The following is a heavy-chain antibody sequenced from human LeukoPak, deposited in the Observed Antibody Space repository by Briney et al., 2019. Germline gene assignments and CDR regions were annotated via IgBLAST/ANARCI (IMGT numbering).Heavy chain of an antibody. V-gene: IGHV3-64D*06. CDR3: VRSRIPGWFDP. Sequence: GGSLRLPCSASGFTFSSYAMHWVRQAPGKGLEYVSAISSNGGSTYYADSVKGRFTISRDNSKNTLYLQMSSLRAEDTAVYYCVRSRIPGWFDPWGQGTLVTVSS. J-gene: IGHJ5*02. CDR1: GFTFSSYA. D-gene: IGHD1-14*01. CDR2: ISSNGGST.